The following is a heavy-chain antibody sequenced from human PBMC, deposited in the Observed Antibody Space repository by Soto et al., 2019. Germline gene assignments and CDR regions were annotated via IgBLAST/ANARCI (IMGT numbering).Heavy chain of an antibody. J-gene: IGHJ1*01. CDR1: GFTFSSYA. CDR3: AKVAYCGGEWYSYFQH. CDR2: ISGSGGST. D-gene: IGHD2-21*01. V-gene: IGHV3-23*01. Sequence: EVQLLESGGGLVQPGGSLRLSCAASGFTFSSYAMSWVRQAPGKGLEWVSAISGSGGSTYYADSVKGRFTISRDNSKNTLYLPMNNLRAEDTAVYYCAKVAYCGGEWYSYFQHWGQGTLVTVSS.